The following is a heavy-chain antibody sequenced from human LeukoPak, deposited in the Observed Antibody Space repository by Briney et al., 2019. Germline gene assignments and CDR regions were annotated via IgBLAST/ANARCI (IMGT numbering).Heavy chain of an antibody. D-gene: IGHD4-23*01. CDR2: IIPILGIA. Sequence: GASAKVSCKASGGTFSSYAISWVRQAPGQGLEWMGRIIPILGIANYAQKFQGRVTITADKSTSTAYMELSSLRSEDTAVYYCASTDYGGKIQSSWYYYYYGMDVWGQGTTVTVSS. CDR3: ASTDYGGKIQSSWYYYYYGMDV. CDR1: GGTFSSYA. V-gene: IGHV1-69*04. J-gene: IGHJ6*02.